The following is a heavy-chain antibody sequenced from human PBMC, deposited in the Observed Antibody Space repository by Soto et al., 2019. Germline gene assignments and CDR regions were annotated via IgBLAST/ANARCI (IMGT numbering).Heavy chain of an antibody. V-gene: IGHV3-30-3*01. J-gene: IGHJ3*02. CDR3: ASGGAAYGDYGRAFDI. CDR2: ISYDGSNK. D-gene: IGHD4-17*01. Sequence: QVQLVESGGGVVQPGRSLRLSCAASGFTFSSYAMHWVRQAPGKGLEWVAVISYDGSNKYYADSVKGRFTISRDNSKNXRYVQMNSLRGEETAVYYCASGGAAYGDYGRAFDIWGQGTMVTVSS. CDR1: GFTFSSYA.